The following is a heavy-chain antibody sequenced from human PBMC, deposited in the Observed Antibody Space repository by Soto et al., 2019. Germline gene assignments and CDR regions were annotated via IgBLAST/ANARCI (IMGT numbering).Heavy chain of an antibody. CDR3: AREVDSCFDY. Sequence: PSETLSLTCTVSGGSISSYYLSWIRQPPGKGLEWIGYIYYSGSTNYNPSLKSRVTISVDTSKNQFSLKLSSVTAADTAVYYCAREVDSCFDYWGQGTLVTVSS. CDR1: GGSISSYY. CDR2: IYYSGST. J-gene: IGHJ4*02. V-gene: IGHV4-59*01. D-gene: IGHD2-2*01.